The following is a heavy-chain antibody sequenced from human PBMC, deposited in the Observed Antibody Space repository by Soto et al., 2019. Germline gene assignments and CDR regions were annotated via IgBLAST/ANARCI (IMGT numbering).Heavy chain of an antibody. J-gene: IGHJ4*02. D-gene: IGHD4-17*01. CDR3: ARHDYGGFGL. Sequence: SETLSLTCTVSGGSTSRSSYYWGWIRQPPGKGLEWIGSIYYSGSTYYNPSLKSRVTISVDTSKNRFSLKLSSVTAADTAVYYCARHDYGGFGLWGQGTLVTVSS. CDR2: IYYSGST. CDR1: GGSTSRSSYY. V-gene: IGHV4-39*01.